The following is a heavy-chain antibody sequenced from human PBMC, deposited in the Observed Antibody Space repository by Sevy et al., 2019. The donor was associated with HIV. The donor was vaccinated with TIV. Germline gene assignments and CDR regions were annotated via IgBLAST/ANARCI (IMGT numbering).Heavy chain of an antibody. CDR3: ARDAMRVGNSNYHYGMDV. D-gene: IGHD2-2*01. CDR1: GFTLSPYS. Sequence: GGSLRLSCAASGFTLSPYSMEWVRQAPGKGLEWVSHISSSSNIIYYADSVKGRFTVSRDNAKNSLYLRMDSLRDEDTAVYYCARDAMRVGNSNYHYGMDVWGQGTTVTVSS. CDR2: ISSSSNII. J-gene: IGHJ6*02. V-gene: IGHV3-48*02.